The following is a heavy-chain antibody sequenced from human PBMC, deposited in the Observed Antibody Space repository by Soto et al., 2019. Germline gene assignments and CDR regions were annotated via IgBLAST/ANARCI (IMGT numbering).Heavy chain of an antibody. Sequence: ASVKVSCKASGYTFTGYYIHWVRQAPGQGLEWMGWINPNSGATNQAQKFQGRVTMARDTSISTAYMELSRLTSDDTAVYYCARDAVSTIGDFGYWGQGTLVTVSS. CDR2: INPNSGAT. J-gene: IGHJ4*02. V-gene: IGHV1-2*02. CDR3: ARDAVSTIGDFGY. D-gene: IGHD5-12*01. CDR1: GYTFTGYY.